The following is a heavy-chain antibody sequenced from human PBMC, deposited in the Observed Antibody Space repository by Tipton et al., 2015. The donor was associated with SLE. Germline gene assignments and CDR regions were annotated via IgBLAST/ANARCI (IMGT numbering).Heavy chain of an antibody. Sequence: TLSLTCTVSGGSISSYYWSWIRQPPGKGLEWIGYIYYSGSTNYNPSLTSRVTISVDTSKNQFSLKLSSVTAADTAVYYCARAGIAAAYGMDVWGQGTTVTVSS. J-gene: IGHJ6*02. CDR2: IYYSGST. D-gene: IGHD6-13*01. CDR3: ARAGIAAAYGMDV. V-gene: IGHV4-59*08. CDR1: GGSISSYY.